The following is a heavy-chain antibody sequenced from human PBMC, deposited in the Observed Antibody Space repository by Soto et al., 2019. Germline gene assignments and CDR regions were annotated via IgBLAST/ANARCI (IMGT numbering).Heavy chain of an antibody. V-gene: IGHV1-69*01. Sequence: QVQLVQSGAEVKKPGSSVKVSCKASGGTFNNNAISWVRQAPGQGLEWMGGIIPIFGTANYAQKFRGRVTITADESTSTGYMDLSSLRSEDTAVYYCARPYDSSDYYGGGMDVWGQGTTVTVSS. CDR1: GGTFNNNA. D-gene: IGHD3-22*01. J-gene: IGHJ6*02. CDR3: ARPYDSSDYYGGGMDV. CDR2: IIPIFGTA.